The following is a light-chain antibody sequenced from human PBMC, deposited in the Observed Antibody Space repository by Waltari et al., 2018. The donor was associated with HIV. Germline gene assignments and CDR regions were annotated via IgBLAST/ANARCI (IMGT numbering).Light chain of an antibody. CDR1: SGSIASNY. V-gene: IGLV6-57*03. CDR3: QSYDSSNVV. CDR2: EDN. Sequence: NFMLTQPHSVSESPGKTVTISCTRSSGSIASNYVQRYQQRPGRAPTTVISEDNQRPAGVPDRFSGAIDTSSNSASLSISGLKTEDEADYYCQSYDSSNVVFGGGTKLTVL. J-gene: IGLJ2*01.